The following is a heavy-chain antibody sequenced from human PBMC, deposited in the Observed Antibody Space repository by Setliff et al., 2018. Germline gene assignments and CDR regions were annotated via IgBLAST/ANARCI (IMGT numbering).Heavy chain of an antibody. CDR1: GYTLSNSI. CDR3: LRLVRYCTKIACQATSGDEV. Sequence: GASVKVSCKASGYTLSNSILSWVRQAPRQGLEWVGWISAYNGKTYSAQKFQDRVTLTTHTSTNMGYLELRDLRSDDTAVYYCLRLVRYCTKIACQATSGDEVWGRGTLVTVSS. CDR2: ISAYNGKT. V-gene: IGHV1-18*01. J-gene: IGHJ4*02. D-gene: IGHD2-8*01.